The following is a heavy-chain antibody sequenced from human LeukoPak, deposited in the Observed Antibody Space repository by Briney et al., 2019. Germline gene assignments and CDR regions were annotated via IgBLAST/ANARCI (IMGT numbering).Heavy chain of an antibody. Sequence: PGGSLRLSCAVSGFTFSSYAMSWVRQAPGKGLEWVSAISGSGGSTYYADSVKGRFTISRDNSKNTLYLQMNSLRAEDTAVYYCAKDRGIQLWLEGMFDYWGQGTLVTVSS. J-gene: IGHJ4*02. D-gene: IGHD5-18*01. CDR1: GFTFSSYA. CDR2: ISGSGGST. CDR3: AKDRGIQLWLEGMFDY. V-gene: IGHV3-23*01.